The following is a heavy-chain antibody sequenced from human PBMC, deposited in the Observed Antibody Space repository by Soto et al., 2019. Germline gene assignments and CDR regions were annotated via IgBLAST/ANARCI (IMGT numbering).Heavy chain of an antibody. J-gene: IGHJ4*02. Sequence: QLLESGPGLVKPSETLSLTCTVSGGSISSSSYYWGWIRQPPGKGLEWIGSIYYSGSTYYNPSLKSRVTISVDTSKNQFSLKLSSVTAADTAVYYCARPSNPYCSGGSCYWDYWGQGTLVTVSS. V-gene: IGHV4-39*01. CDR3: ARPSNPYCSGGSCYWDY. CDR1: GGSISSSSYY. D-gene: IGHD2-15*01. CDR2: IYYSGST.